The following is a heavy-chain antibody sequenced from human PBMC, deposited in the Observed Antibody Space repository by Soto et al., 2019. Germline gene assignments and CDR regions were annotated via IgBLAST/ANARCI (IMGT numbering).Heavy chain of an antibody. V-gene: IGHV3-30*18. CDR1: GFKFSTYG. CDR3: AKGLVGYVFGVQDYYFGMDV. J-gene: IGHJ6*02. D-gene: IGHD1-26*01. CDR2: ISYDGNIK. Sequence: QVQLVESGGGVVQPGRSLRLSCGASGFKFSTYGMHWVRQAPGKGLEWVAVISYDGNIKDYADSVKGRFTISRDNSKNTSYLQMNSLRAEDTAVYYCAKGLVGYVFGVQDYYFGMDVWGQGTTVAVSS.